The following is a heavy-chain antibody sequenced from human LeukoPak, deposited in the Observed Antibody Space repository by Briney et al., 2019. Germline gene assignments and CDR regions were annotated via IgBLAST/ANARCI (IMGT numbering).Heavy chain of an antibody. J-gene: IGHJ4*02. Sequence: PSETLSLTCAVYGGSFSGYYWSWIRQPPGKGLEWIGEINHSGSTNYNPSLKSRVTISVDTSKNQFSLKLSSVTAADTAVYYCARGGFGAHDYVWGSYRYNSHYFDYWGQGTLVTVSS. CDR2: INHSGST. D-gene: IGHD3-16*02. V-gene: IGHV4-34*01. CDR3: ARGGFGAHDYVWGSYRYNSHYFDY. CDR1: GGSFSGYY.